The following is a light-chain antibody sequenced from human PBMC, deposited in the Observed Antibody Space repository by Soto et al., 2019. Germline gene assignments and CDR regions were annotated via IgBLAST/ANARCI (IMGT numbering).Light chain of an antibody. CDR2: GAS. J-gene: IGKJ1*01. CDR3: QQNNKWPWT. V-gene: IGKV3-15*01. Sequence: MTQYPSSVSSSVGDIVTITCRASQSVSSDLAWYQQRPGQAPRLLIYGASIRATGIPARFSGSGSGTEFTLTIGSLQSEDFEVYFCQQNNKWPWTFGQGTKVDIK. CDR1: QSVSSD.